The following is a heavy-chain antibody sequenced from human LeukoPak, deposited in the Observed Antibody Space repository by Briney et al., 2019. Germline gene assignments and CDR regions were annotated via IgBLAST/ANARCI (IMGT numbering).Heavy chain of an antibody. V-gene: IGHV1-8*01. D-gene: IGHD5-18*01. Sequence: ASVKVSCKASGYTFTSYDINWVRQATGQGLEWMGWMNPNSGNTGYAQKFQGRVTMTKNTSISTAYMELSSLRSEDTAVYYCARRNTPVVAGLDYWGQGTLVTVSS. J-gene: IGHJ4*02. CDR2: MNPNSGNT. CDR1: GYTFTSYD. CDR3: ARRNTPVVAGLDY.